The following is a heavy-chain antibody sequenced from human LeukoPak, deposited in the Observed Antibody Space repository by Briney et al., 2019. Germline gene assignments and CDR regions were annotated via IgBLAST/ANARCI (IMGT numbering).Heavy chain of an antibody. J-gene: IGHJ4*02. CDR3: ARDNNIPAVIDY. CDR1: GYTFAGYY. CDR2: INPNSGGT. Sequence: ASVKVSCKASGYTFAGYYMHWVRQAPGQGLEWMGWINPNSGGTNYAQNFQGRVTMTRDTSISTAYMELSRLRSDDTAIYYCARDNNIPAVIDYWGQGTLVTVSS. V-gene: IGHV1-2*02. D-gene: IGHD3-10*01.